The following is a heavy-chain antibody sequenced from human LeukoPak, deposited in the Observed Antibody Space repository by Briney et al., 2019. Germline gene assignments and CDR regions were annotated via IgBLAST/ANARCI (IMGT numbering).Heavy chain of an antibody. CDR2: IYHSGST. CDR3: ARHLPQTLDAFDI. CDR1: GYSISSGYY. V-gene: IGHV4-38-2*01. Sequence: SETLSLTCAVSGYSISSGYYWGWIRQPPGKGLEWIGSIYHSGSTYYNPSLKSRVTISVDTSKNQFSLKLSSVTAADTAVYYCARHLPQTLDAFDIWGQGTMVTVSS. J-gene: IGHJ3*02.